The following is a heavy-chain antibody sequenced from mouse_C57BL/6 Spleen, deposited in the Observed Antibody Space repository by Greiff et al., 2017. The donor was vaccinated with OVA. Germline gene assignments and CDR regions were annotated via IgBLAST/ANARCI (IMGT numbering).Heavy chain of an antibody. D-gene: IGHD2-4*01. Sequence: VQLQQSGAELVKPGASVSMSCKASGYTFTSYWITWVKQWPGQGLEWIGDIYPGSGSTNYNEKFKSKATLTVDTSSSTAYMQLSSRTSEDSAVYYCAIYDYDWVYWGQGTTLTVSS. V-gene: IGHV1-55*01. CDR2: IYPGSGST. CDR1: GYTFTSYW. J-gene: IGHJ2*01. CDR3: AIYDYDWVY.